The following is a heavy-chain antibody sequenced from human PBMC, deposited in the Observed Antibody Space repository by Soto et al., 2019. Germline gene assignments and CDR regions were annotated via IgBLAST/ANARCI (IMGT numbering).Heavy chain of an antibody. CDR1: GFTFSSYG. V-gene: IGHV3-30*18. D-gene: IGHD4-4*01. CDR3: AKEGSNYASYYYGMDV. Sequence: GGPLRLSCAASGFTFSSYGMHWVRQAPGKGLEWVAVISYDGSNKYYADSVKGRFTISRDNSKNTLYLQMNSLRAEDTAVYYCAKEGSNYASYYYGMDVWGQGTTVTVSS. J-gene: IGHJ6*02. CDR2: ISYDGSNK.